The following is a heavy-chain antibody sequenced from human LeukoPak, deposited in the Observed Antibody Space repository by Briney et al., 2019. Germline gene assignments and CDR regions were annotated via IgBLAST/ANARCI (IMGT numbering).Heavy chain of an antibody. CDR1: GGSISIYY. J-gene: IGHJ3*02. Sequence: SETLSLTCTVSGGSISIYYWSWIRQPPGKGLEWIGYIYYIGSANYNPYLQSRVAISVDTSNNPFSLKLSSVTAANTAVYSCEREYSSSWVRDFDIWGQGTMVTVSS. CDR2: IYYIGSA. D-gene: IGHD6-13*01. CDR3: EREYSSSWVRDFDI. V-gene: IGHV4-59*12.